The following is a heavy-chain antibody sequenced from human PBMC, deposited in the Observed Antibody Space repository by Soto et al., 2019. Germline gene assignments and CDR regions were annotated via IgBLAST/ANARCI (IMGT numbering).Heavy chain of an antibody. CDR2: ISYSGST. CDR3: ARQDTSGYAFDY. CDR1: GGSISSFD. J-gene: IGHJ4*02. V-gene: IGHV4-59*08. D-gene: IGHD3-22*01. Sequence: QVQLQESGPGLVKPSETPSLTCTVSGGSISSFDWNWIRQSPGKGLEWIGYISYSGSTNYNPSLKSRVTISVDTSKNQFSLKLSSVTAADTAVYYCARQDTSGYAFDYWGQGTLVTVSS.